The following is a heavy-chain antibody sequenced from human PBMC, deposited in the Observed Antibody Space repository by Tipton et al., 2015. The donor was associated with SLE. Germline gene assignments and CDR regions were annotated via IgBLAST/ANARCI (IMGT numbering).Heavy chain of an antibody. D-gene: IGHD4-17*01. CDR2: ISGTDNST. J-gene: IGHJ3*02. Sequence: SLRLSCAASGFTFSTYGMRWVRQSPEKGLAWVSSISGTDNSTYYADSVKGRFTISRDNSKNTLYLQMNNLRAEDTAIYYCAKGGTVTTGAFDIWGQGTMVTVSS. CDR3: AKGGTVTTGAFDI. V-gene: IGHV3-23*01. CDR1: GFTFSTYG.